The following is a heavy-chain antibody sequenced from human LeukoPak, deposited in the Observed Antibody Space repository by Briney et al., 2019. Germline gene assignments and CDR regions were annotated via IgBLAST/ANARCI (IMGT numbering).Heavy chain of an antibody. J-gene: IGHJ4*02. CDR1: GDSVSSPSHH. V-gene: IGHV4-39*02. Sequence: KPSETLSLTCTVSGDSVSSPSHHWAWIRQPPGKGLEWIASIYYTWNTYYNPSLKSRLSISIDASKNYFSLKLSSVTAADTAVYFCTREFTSTSGDWGQGTLVTVSS. D-gene: IGHD1-1*01. CDR2: IYYTWNT. CDR3: TREFTSTSGD.